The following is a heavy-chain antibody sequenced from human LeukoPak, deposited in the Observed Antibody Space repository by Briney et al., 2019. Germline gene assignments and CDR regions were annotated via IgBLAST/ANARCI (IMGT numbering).Heavy chain of an antibody. J-gene: IGHJ3*02. D-gene: IGHD1-26*01. CDR3: ARDRVGGFDM. V-gene: IGHV3-7*05. CDR2: IKQIKQDGSEK. Sequence: GGSLRLSCAASGFTFSSSWMYWVRQAPGKGLEWVANIKQIKQDGSEKDYVDSVKGRFSISRDNAKNSLYLQMDSLRAEDTAVYYCARDRVGGFDMWGQGTMVTVSS. CDR1: GFTFSSSW.